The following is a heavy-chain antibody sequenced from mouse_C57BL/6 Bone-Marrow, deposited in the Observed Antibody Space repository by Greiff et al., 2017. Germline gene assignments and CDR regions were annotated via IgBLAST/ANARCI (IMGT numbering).Heavy chain of an antibody. V-gene: IGHV1-50*01. Sequence: QVQLQQPGAELVKPGASVKLSCKASGYTFTSYWMQWVKQRPGQGLEWIGEIDPSASYTNYNQKFKGKATLTVDTSSSTAYMQLSSLTSEDSAVYYCARWGYYGSPWFAYWGQGTLVTVSA. CDR3: ARWGYYGSPWFAY. D-gene: IGHD1-1*01. J-gene: IGHJ3*01. CDR2: IDPSASYT. CDR1: GYTFTSYW.